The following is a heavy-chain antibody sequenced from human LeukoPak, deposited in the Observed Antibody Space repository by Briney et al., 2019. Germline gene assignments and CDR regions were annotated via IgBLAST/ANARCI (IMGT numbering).Heavy chain of an antibody. D-gene: IGHD4-17*01. Sequence: GGSLRLSCAASGFTFSSYGMHWVRQAPGKGLEWVAVIWYDGSNKYYADSVKGRFTISRDNSKNTLYLQMNSLRAEDTAVYYCARDRGLRSYDYWGQGTLVTVSS. J-gene: IGHJ4*02. CDR1: GFTFSSYG. CDR3: ARDRGLRSYDY. V-gene: IGHV3-33*01. CDR2: IWYDGSNK.